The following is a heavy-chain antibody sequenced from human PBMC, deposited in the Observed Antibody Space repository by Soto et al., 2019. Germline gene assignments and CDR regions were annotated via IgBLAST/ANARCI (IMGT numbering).Heavy chain of an antibody. CDR3: ARLGGYCSGTRCYGFYGMDV. D-gene: IGHD2-2*01. CDR1: GGSISSSYW. J-gene: IGHJ6*02. V-gene: IGHV4-4*02. Sequence: SETLSLTCAVSGGSISSSYWWSWVRQPPGKGLEWIGEIYHSGSTNYNPSLKSRVTISVDTSKNQFSLKVNSVTVADTAIYYCARLGGYCSGTRCYGFYGMDVWGLGTTVTVSS. CDR2: IYHSGST.